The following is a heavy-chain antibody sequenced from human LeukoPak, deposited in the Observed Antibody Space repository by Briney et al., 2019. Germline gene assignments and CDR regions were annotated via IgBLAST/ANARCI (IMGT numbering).Heavy chain of an antibody. CDR2: MNPNSGNT. CDR3: ARGVDYYNWFDP. V-gene: IGHV1-8*01. CDR1: GYTFTSYD. D-gene: IGHD5-12*01. Sequence: ASVKVSCKASGYTFTSYDINGVRQATGQGLEWMGWMNPNSGNTGYAQKFQGRVTMTRNTSISTAYMELSSLRSEDTAVYYCARGVDYYNWFDPWGQGTLVTVSS. J-gene: IGHJ5*02.